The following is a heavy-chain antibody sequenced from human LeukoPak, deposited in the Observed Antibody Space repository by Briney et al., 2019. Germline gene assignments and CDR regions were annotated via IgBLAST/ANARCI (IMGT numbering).Heavy chain of an antibody. CDR3: ARDRSSSYTRDWFDP. CDR2: IYNSESI. D-gene: IGHD6-13*01. CDR1: GGSINGYY. Sequence: WETLSLTCTVSGGSINGYYWSWIRQPAGKGLEWIGRIYNSESINYNPSLKGRVTMSIDTSKSQFSLKLNSVTAADTAVYYCARDRSSSYTRDWFDPWGQGALVTVSS. J-gene: IGHJ5*02. V-gene: IGHV4-4*07.